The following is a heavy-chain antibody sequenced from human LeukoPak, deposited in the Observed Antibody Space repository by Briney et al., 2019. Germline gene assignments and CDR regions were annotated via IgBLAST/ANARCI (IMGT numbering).Heavy chain of an antibody. J-gene: IGHJ3*02. D-gene: IGHD3-22*01. CDR1: GYTFSSYG. CDR2: ISAYNGNT. V-gene: IGHV1-18*01. CDR3: AKKVVTTRDAFDI. Sequence: ASVKLSCKASGYTFSSYGISWVRRAPGQGLEWMGWISAYNGNTNYAQKHQGRVTMTTDTSTSTAYLELRNLRSDDTAVYYCAKKVVTTRDAFDIWGEETMLTVSS.